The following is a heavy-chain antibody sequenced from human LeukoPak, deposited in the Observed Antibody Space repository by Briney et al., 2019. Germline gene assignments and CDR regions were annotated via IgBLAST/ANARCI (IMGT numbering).Heavy chain of an antibody. V-gene: IGHV3-43*02. CDR1: GFTFDDYA. D-gene: IGHD4-23*01. J-gene: IGHJ5*02. CDR2: ISGDGGST. Sequence: GGSLRPSCAASGFTFDDYAMHWVRHAPGKGLEWVSLISGDGGSTYYADSVKGRFTISRDNSKNSLYLQMNSLRTEDTALYYCAKVYDYGGNSALDPWGQGTLVTVSS. CDR3: AKVYDYGGNSALDP.